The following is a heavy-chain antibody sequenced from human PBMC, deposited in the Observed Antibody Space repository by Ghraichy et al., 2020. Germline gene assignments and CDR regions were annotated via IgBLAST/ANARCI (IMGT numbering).Heavy chain of an antibody. V-gene: IGHV3-48*02. CDR3: ARVHRYNWNYEPFDY. Sequence: GGSLRLSCAASGFTFSSYSMNWVRQAPGKGLEWVSYISSSSSTIYYADSVKGRFTISRDNAKNSLYLQMNSLRDEDTAVYYCARVHRYNWNYEPFDYWGQGTLVTVSS. CDR2: ISSSSSTI. D-gene: IGHD1-7*01. CDR1: GFTFSSYS. J-gene: IGHJ4*02.